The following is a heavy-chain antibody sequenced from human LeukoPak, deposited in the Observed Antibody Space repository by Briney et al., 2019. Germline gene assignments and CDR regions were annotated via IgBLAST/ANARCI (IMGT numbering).Heavy chain of an antibody. J-gene: IGHJ3*01. CDR2: INPKRGVT. CDR1: GYTFTDDY. V-gene: IGHV1-2*02. D-gene: IGHD4-17*01. Sequence: ASVKVSCKASGYTFTDDYIHWMRQAPGQGLEWMGWINPKRGVTTYAQKFQGRVTMNRDTSITTAYMELTRLRSDDTTIYYCARERNYGDYGNAFDVWGQGTKVTVS. CDR3: ARERNYGDYGNAFDV.